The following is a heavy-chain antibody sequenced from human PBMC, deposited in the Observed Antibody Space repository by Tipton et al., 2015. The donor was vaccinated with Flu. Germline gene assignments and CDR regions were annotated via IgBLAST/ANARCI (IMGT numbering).Heavy chain of an antibody. CDR2: VHTSGNT. Sequence: TLSLTCTVAGGSISNCYWSWVRQPAGKRLQWIGRVHTSGNTHYDPSFESRVTISLDTSKSQFSLKLRSVTAADTAVYFCARGMASGATYFDYWGPGTLVTVSS. J-gene: IGHJ4*02. CDR1: GGSISNCY. V-gene: IGHV4-4*07. CDR3: ARGMASGATYFDY. D-gene: IGHD6-19*01.